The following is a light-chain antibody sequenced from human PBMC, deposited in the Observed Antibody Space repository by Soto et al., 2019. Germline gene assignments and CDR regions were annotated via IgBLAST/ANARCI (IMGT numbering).Light chain of an antibody. J-gene: IGKJ5*01. V-gene: IGKV3-11*01. CDR2: DAS. CDR1: QSVSID. CDR3: QQRSNWPLT. Sequence: EIVLKQSPATLSLSPGDRATLSCRASQSVSIDLAWYQQKPGQAPRLLIYDASNRAAGVPARFSRGGSGTDFTLTRSSLEPEDFAVYYCQQRSNWPLTFDQGTRLEIK.